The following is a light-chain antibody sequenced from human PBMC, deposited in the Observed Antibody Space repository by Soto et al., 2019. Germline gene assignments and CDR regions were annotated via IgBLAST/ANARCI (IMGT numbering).Light chain of an antibody. CDR1: SSDIGGYSY. CDR3: SSYTSSSTRV. J-gene: IGLJ3*02. V-gene: IGLV2-14*01. CDR2: EVS. Sequence: QSALTQPASVSGSLGQSITLSCTGTSSDIGGYSYVSWYQQHPGKAPKLMIYEVSNRPSGVSNRFSGSKSGNTASLTISGLQAEDEADYYCSSYTSSSTRVFGGGTKLTVL.